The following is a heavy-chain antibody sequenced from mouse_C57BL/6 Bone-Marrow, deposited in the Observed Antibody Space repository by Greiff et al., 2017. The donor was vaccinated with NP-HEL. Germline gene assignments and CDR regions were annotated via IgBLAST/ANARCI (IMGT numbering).Heavy chain of an antibody. CDR3: ARDDGSDYYAMDY. V-gene: IGHV3-5*01. CDR1: GISITTGNYR. CDR2: IYYSGTI. Sequence: EVKLMESGPGLVKPSQTVFLTCTVTGISITTGNYRWSWIRQFPGNKLEWIGYIYYSGTITYNPSLTSRTTITRDTPKNQFFLEMNSLTAEDTATYYCARDDGSDYYAMDYWGQGTSVTVSS. J-gene: IGHJ4*01. D-gene: IGHD2-3*01.